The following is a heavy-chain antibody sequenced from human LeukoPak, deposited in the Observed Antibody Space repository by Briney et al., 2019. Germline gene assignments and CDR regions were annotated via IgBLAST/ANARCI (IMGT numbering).Heavy chain of an antibody. Sequence: SETLSLTCTVSGGSISSSSYYWGWIRQPPGKGLEWIGSIYYSGSTYYNPSLKSRVTISVDTSKNQFSLKLSSVTAADTAVYYCARGGTSRIFDPWGQGTLVTVSS. V-gene: IGHV4-39*01. CDR2: IYYSGST. D-gene: IGHD1-14*01. CDR3: ARGGTSRIFDP. CDR1: GGSISSSSYY. J-gene: IGHJ5*02.